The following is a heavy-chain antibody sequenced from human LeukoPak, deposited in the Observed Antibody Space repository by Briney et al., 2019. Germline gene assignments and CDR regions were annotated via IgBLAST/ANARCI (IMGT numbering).Heavy chain of an antibody. Sequence: GGSLRLSCAASGFTFSDYYMSWIRQAPGKGLEWVSYISSSGSTIYYADSVKGRFTISRDNAKNSLYLQMNSLKTEDTAVYYCTTDQGYGSGSYYWFDPWGQGTLVTVSS. CDR2: ISSSGSTI. CDR1: GFTFSDYY. V-gene: IGHV3-11*01. J-gene: IGHJ5*02. D-gene: IGHD3-10*01. CDR3: TTDQGYGSGSYYWFDP.